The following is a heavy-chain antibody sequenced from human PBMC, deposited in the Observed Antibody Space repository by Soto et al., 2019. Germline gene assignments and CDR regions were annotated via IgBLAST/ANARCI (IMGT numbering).Heavy chain of an antibody. CDR3: TRLEFPYSYGMDV. D-gene: IGHD1-1*01. V-gene: IGHV3-73*01. Sequence: PGGSLRLSCAASGFTFSGSAIYWVRQASGKGLEWVGRISDKTNSYATTYAASVEGRFTISRDDSKNTAYLHMSGLKTEDTAVYYCTRLEFPYSYGMDVWGQGTTVPVS. CDR1: GFTFSGSA. CDR2: ISDKTNSYAT. J-gene: IGHJ6*02.